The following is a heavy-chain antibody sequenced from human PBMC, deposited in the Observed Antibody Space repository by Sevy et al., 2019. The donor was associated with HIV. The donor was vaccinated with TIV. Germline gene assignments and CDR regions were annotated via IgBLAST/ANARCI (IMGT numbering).Heavy chain of an antibody. CDR1: GFTFSNYA. D-gene: IGHD6-13*01. Sequence: GGSLRLSCAASGFTFSNYAMTWVRQAPGKGLKVVSSISTSGGNTYYVDSVKGRFTISRDNSKNTLSLQMTRLRAEDTAVYYCAKIYEQHLASYYYGMDVWGQGTTVTVSS. V-gene: IGHV3-23*01. CDR3: AKIYEQHLASYYYGMDV. CDR2: ISTSGGNT. J-gene: IGHJ6*02.